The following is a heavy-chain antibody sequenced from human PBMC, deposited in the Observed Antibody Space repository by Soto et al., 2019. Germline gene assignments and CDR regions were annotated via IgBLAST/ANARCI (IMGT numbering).Heavy chain of an antibody. D-gene: IGHD5-12*01. J-gene: IGHJ4*02. CDR3: ARGLPNFSSFDS. Sequence: EVQLVESGGGLVQPGASLRLSCAASGFTFSSYWMHWIRQAPGKGLVWVSRVSSDGSSTVYANSVKGRLTISRDNAKNTLYLQMNSLSDEDTAVHYCARGLPNFSSFDSWGQGTLVTVSS. V-gene: IGHV3-74*01. CDR2: VSSDGSST. CDR1: GFTFSSYW.